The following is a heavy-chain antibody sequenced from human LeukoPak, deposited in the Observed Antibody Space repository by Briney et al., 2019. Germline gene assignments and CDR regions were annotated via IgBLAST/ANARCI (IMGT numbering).Heavy chain of an antibody. CDR1: GGSFSGYY. CDR2: INHTGTT. Sequence: SETLSLTCAVYGGSFSGYYWNWIRQSPGKGLEWIGEINHTGTTNYNPSLKSRFTISVDTSKNQFSLKLTSVTAADTAVYYCARGAADRNNYYYYIDVWGKGTTVTVSS. V-gene: IGHV4-34*01. J-gene: IGHJ6*03. CDR3: ARGAADRNNYYYYIDV. D-gene: IGHD1/OR15-1a*01.